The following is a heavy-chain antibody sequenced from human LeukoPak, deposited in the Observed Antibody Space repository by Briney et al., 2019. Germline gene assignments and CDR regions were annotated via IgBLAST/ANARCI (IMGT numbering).Heavy chain of an antibody. D-gene: IGHD3-10*01. CDR2: IPYDGSNK. J-gene: IGHJ4*02. V-gene: IGHV3-30*04. CDR3: ARTYYYGSGSPSFFDY. CDR1: GFTFSSYA. Sequence: GRSLRLSCAASGFTFSSYAMHWVRQAPGKGLEWVAVIPYDGSNKYYADSVKGRFTISRDNSKNTLYLQMNSLRAEDTAVYYCARTYYYGSGSPSFFDYWGQGTLVTVSS.